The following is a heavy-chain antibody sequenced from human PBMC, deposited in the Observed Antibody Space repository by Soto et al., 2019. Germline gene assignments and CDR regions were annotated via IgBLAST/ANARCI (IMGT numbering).Heavy chain of an antibody. CDR1: GGSVSSGSYY. CDR2: IYYSGST. D-gene: IGHD1-26*01. Sequence: QVQLQESGPGLVKPSETLSLTCTVSGGSVSSGSYYWSWIRQPPGKGLEWIGYIYYSGSTNYNPSLKSRVTISVDTSKNQFSLKLSSVTAADTAVYYCARDLTEGATLGNYYYGMGVWGQGTTVTVSS. J-gene: IGHJ6*02. V-gene: IGHV4-61*01. CDR3: ARDLTEGATLGNYYYGMGV.